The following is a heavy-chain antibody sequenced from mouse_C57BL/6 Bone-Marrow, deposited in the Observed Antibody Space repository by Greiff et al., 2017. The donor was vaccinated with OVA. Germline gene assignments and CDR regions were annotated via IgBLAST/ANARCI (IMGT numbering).Heavy chain of an antibody. CDR2: IDPSDSYT. Sequence: QVHVKQPGAELVRPGTSVKLSCKASGYTFTSYWMHWVKQRPGQGLEWIGVIDPSDSYTNYNQKFKGKATLTVDTSSSTAYMQLSSLTSEDSAVYYCAREGGSSYGGFAYWGQGTLVTVSA. D-gene: IGHD1-1*01. V-gene: IGHV1-59*01. J-gene: IGHJ3*01. CDR1: GYTFTSYW. CDR3: AREGGSSYGGFAY.